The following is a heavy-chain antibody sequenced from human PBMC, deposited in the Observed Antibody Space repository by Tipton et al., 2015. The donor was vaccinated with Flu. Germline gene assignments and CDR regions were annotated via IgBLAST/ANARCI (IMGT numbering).Heavy chain of an antibody. CDR3: ARGSSYYYDTLKY. CDR1: GGSISGYY. V-gene: IGHV4-4*07. J-gene: IGHJ4*02. Sequence: TLSLTCTVSGGSISGYYWSWIRQPAGKELEWIGRIYTSGSTNYNPSLKSRVTISVDTSKNQFSLKLSSVTAADTAVYYCARGSSYYYDTLKYWGQGTLVTVSS. D-gene: IGHD3-22*01. CDR2: IYTSGST.